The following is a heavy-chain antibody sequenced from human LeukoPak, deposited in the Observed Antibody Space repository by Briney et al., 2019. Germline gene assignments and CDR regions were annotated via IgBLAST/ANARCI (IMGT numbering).Heavy chain of an antibody. D-gene: IGHD6-19*01. CDR2: IYYSGST. Sequence: PSETLSLTCSVSGGSISSSYWSWIRQPAGKGLEWIGGIYYSGSTYYNPSLKSRVTISVDTSKNQFSLKLSSVTAADTAVYYCARDDRSSGWSVYWGQGTLVTVSS. J-gene: IGHJ4*02. CDR1: GGSISSSY. CDR3: ARDDRSSGWSVY. V-gene: IGHV4-4*07.